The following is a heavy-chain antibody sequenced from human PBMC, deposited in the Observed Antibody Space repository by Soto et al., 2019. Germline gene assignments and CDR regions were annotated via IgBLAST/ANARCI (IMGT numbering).Heavy chain of an antibody. CDR3: ARSRALRYFDWLPREFDY. Sequence: GASVKVSCKASGYTFTSYAIHWVRQAPGQRLEWMGWINAGNGNTKYSQKFQGRVTITRDTSASTAYMELSSLRSEDTAVYYCARSRALRYFDWLPREFDYWGQGTLVTVSS. V-gene: IGHV1-3*01. J-gene: IGHJ4*02. CDR2: INAGNGNT. CDR1: GYTFTSYA. D-gene: IGHD3-9*01.